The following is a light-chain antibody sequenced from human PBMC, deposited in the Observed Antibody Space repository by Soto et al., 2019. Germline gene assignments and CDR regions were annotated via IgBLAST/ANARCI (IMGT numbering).Light chain of an antibody. CDR3: QQSQNTPFT. CDR1: QSISNS. J-gene: IGKJ3*01. Sequence: DIQMTQSPSSLSASVGDRVTITCRASQSISNSLNWYQHKPGKAPKLLIYAASTLQSGVPSRFSCSGSGTDFTLTISSLQPEDFANYFCQQSQNTPFTFGPGTNVDIE. V-gene: IGKV1-39*01. CDR2: AAS.